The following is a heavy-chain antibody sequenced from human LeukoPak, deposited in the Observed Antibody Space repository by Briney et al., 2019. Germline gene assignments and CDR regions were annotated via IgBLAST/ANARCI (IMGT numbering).Heavy chain of an antibody. J-gene: IGHJ4*02. Sequence: ASVKVSCKASGYTFTSYDINWVRQATGQGLEWMGWMSPNSGDTGYAQKFQGRVTMTSDSSISTAYMELSSLRSEDTAIYYCVRTPPNWGFDYWGQGTLVTVSS. CDR1: GYTFTSYD. D-gene: IGHD7-27*01. CDR3: VRTPPNWGFDY. V-gene: IGHV1-8*01. CDR2: MSPNSGDT.